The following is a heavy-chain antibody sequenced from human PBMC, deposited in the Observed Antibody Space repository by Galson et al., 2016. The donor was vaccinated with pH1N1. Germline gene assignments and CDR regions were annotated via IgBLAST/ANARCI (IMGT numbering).Heavy chain of an antibody. Sequence: SLRLSCAAAGFTFGHYGMHWVRQVPGKGLEWVSGINWNSKTRAYGDPVRGRFTISRDNAKNSLYLQMNSLRPEDTALYYCVTDSGDGDRNLVPQDAFDVWGQGTMFTVSS. D-gene: IGHD4-17*01. V-gene: IGHV3-9*01. CDR1: GFTFGHYG. J-gene: IGHJ3*01. CDR2: INWNSKTR. CDR3: VTDSGDGDRNLVPQDAFDV.